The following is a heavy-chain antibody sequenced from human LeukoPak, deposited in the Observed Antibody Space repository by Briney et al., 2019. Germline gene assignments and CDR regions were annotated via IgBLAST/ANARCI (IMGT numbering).Heavy chain of an antibody. CDR2: SDPEDGER. J-gene: IGHJ4*02. CDR3: ATGFTTMAVDYFDY. Sequence: ASVKGSCKVSGKTPSDLSIHWLRQPPGKGLEWLGGSDPEDGERIYAQMFQGRVTMTEDTSIDTAYMELSSLRSEDTAVYYCATGFTTMAVDYFDYWGQGTLVTVSP. CDR1: GKTPSDLS. V-gene: IGHV1-24*01. D-gene: IGHD5-18*01.